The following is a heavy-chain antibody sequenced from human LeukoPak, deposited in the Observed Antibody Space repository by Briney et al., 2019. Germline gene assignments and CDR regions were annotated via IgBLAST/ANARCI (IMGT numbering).Heavy chain of an antibody. CDR1: GFTFSDYY. CDR2: IYYSGST. CDR3: ARGYGGPIDY. V-gene: IGHV4-38-2*01. J-gene: IGHJ4*02. D-gene: IGHD4-23*01. Sequence: GSLRLSCAASGFTFSDYYMSWIRQPPGKGLEWIGSIYYSGSTYYNPSLKSRVTISVDTSKNQFSLKLSSVTAADTAVYYCARGYGGPIDYWGQGTLVTVSS.